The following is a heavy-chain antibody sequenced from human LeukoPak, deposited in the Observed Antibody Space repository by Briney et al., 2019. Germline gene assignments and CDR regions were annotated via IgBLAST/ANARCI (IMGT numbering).Heavy chain of an antibody. CDR3: AKEPSWGKYYYDSGEGYYFDY. CDR2: ISGSGAGT. V-gene: IGHV3-23*01. J-gene: IGHJ4*02. CDR1: GFTFSSYS. Sequence: GGSLRLSCAASGFTFSSYSMNWVRQAPGKGLEWVSSISGSGAGTYYADSVKGRFTISRDNSKNTLYLQMISLRGEDTAVYYCAKEPSWGKYYYDSGEGYYFDYWGQGTLVTVSS. D-gene: IGHD3-10*01.